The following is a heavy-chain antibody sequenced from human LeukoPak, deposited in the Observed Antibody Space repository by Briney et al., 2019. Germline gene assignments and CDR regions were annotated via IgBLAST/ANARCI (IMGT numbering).Heavy chain of an antibody. CDR3: ARRSRDAFDI. J-gene: IGHJ3*02. Sequence: SETLSLTCTVSGGSISSYYWSWIRQPPGKGLEWIGYIYYSGSTNYSPSLKSRVTISVDSSKNQFSLKLSSVTAADTALYYCARRSRDAFDIWGQGTMITVSS. V-gene: IGHV4-59*08. CDR1: GGSISSYY. CDR2: IYYSGST.